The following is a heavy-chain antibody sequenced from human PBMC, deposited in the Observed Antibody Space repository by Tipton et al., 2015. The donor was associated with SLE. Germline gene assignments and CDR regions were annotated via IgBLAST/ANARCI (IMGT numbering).Heavy chain of an antibody. D-gene: IGHD3-22*01. CDR2: IYYSGST. J-gene: IGHJ5*02. CDR3: ACEDDSSGPGFDP. CDR1: GGSISSYY. Sequence: TLSLTCAVSGGSISSYYWSWIRQPPGKGLEWIGYIYYSGSTNYNPSLKSRVTISVDASKNQFSLKLSSVTAADTAVYYCACEDDSSGPGFDPWGQGTLVTVSS. V-gene: IGHV4-59*08.